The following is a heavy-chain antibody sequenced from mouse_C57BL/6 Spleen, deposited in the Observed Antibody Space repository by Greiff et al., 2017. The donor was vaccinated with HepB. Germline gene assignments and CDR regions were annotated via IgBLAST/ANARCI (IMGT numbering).Heavy chain of an antibody. J-gene: IGHJ4*01. CDR1: GYTFTSYW. D-gene: IGHD2-5*01. V-gene: IGHV1-50*01. CDR2: IDPSDSYT. Sequence: QVQLQQPGAELVKPGASVKLSCKASGYTFTSYWMQWVKQRPGQGLEWIGEIDPSDSYTNYNQKFKGKATLTVDISPSTAYMQLSSLTSEDSAVYYWARRSNYPYYDMDYWGQGTSVTVSS. CDR3: ARRSNYPYYDMDY.